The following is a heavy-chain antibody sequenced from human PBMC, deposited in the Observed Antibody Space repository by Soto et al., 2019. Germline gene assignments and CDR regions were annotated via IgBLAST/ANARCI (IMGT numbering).Heavy chain of an antibody. CDR2: INAANGDT. D-gene: IGHD2-8*01. CDR3: VRRHVSANGLDWFDP. J-gene: IGHJ5*02. V-gene: IGHV1-3*01. CDR1: GYPFTSYG. Sequence: GGSVKVSFKACGYPFTSYGIHLGRQAPGQRLEWMGWINAANGDTKYSPKFQGRVTITRDTSASTAYMELSSLRSEDTAVYYCVRRHVSANGLDWFDPWGQGTMVTVSS.